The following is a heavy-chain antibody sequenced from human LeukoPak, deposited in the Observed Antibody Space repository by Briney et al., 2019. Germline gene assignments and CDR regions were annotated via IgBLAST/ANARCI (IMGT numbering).Heavy chain of an antibody. D-gene: IGHD6-19*01. Sequence: GGSLRLSCAASGFTFSRYWMSWVRQAPGKGLEWVANIKTDGSQKYYVDSLEGRFIISRDNSKNTLYLQMNSLRAEDTAVYFCAGGQGWYYFDYWGQGTLVTVSS. J-gene: IGHJ4*02. CDR3: AGGQGWYYFDY. CDR1: GFTFSRYW. CDR2: IKTDGSQK. V-gene: IGHV3-7*04.